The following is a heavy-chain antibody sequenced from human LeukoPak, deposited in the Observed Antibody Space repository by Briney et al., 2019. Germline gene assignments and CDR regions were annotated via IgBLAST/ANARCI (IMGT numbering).Heavy chain of an antibody. V-gene: IGHV3-20*04. CDR3: ARESSVTFDAFDI. D-gene: IGHD4-17*01. Sequence: PGGSLRLSCAASGFTFDDYSMSWVRQAPGKGLEWVATINWNSGSTGYADSVKGRFTISRDNVKNSLYLQMNSLRAEDTALYYCARESSVTFDAFDIWGQGTRLTVSS. CDR2: INWNSGST. J-gene: IGHJ3*02. CDR1: GFTFDDYS.